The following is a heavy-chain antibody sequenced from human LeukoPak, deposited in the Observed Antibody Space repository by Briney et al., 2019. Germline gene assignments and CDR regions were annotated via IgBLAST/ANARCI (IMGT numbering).Heavy chain of an antibody. CDR3: ARDWVYKIDY. CDR1: GFAFSTYS. Sequence: GGSLRLSCAASGFAFSTYSMNWVRQAPGKGLVWVSRISHDGFISYADSVKGRFTISRDNAKNTLILQMNSLRAEDTAVYYCARDWVYKIDYWGRGTLVTVSS. CDR2: ISHDGFI. D-gene: IGHD5-24*01. V-gene: IGHV3-74*01. J-gene: IGHJ4*02.